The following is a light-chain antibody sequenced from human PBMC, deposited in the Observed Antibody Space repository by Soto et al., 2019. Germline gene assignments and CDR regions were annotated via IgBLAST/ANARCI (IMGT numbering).Light chain of an antibody. CDR3: RSYTGTTTPVI. Sequence: QSALTQPASVSGSPGQSISISCTGTSSDVGGYNYVSWYQQHPGKAPKLMIYDVSNRPSGVSDRFSGSKSGNTASLTISGLRAEDEAVYYCRSYTGTTTPVIFGGGTKLTVL. J-gene: IGLJ2*01. CDR1: SSDVGGYNY. V-gene: IGLV2-14*01. CDR2: DVS.